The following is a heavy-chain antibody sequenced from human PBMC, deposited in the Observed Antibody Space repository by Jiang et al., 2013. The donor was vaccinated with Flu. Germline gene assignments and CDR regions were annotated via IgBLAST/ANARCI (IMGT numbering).Heavy chain of an antibody. J-gene: IGHJ3*02. CDR2: INAYNDT. CDR3: ARGRPQRDAFDI. V-gene: IGHV1-18*01. Sequence: GAEVKKPGASVKVSCKASGYTFTSYDISWVRQAPGQGLELMGWINAYNDTNYIQKFQGRVTMTTDPSTSTAYMELRSLRSDDTAVYFCARGRPQRDAFDIWGQGTMVTVSS. CDR1: GYTFTSYD.